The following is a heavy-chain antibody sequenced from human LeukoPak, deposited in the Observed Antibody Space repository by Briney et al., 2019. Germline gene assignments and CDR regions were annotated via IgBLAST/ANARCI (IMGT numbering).Heavy chain of an antibody. CDR2: IWYDGSNK. V-gene: IGHV3-33*01. D-gene: IGHD3-9*01. Sequence: GSLRLSFAASGFTFSSYGMHWVRQAPGKGLEWVAVIWYDGSNKYYADSVKGRFTISRDNSKNTLYLQMNSLRAEDTAVYYCARVYDILTEGMDVWGKGTTVTVSS. J-gene: IGHJ6*04. CDR3: ARVYDILTEGMDV. CDR1: GFTFSSYG.